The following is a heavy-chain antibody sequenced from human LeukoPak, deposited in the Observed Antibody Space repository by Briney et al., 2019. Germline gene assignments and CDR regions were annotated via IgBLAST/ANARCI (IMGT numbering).Heavy chain of an antibody. J-gene: IGHJ4*02. CDR3: ARGHGWVDY. CDR2: INHSGST. CDR1: GGSFSGYY. V-gene: IGHV4-34*01. D-gene: IGHD6-19*01. Sequence: PSETLSLTCAVYGGSFSGYYWSWIRQPPGKGLEWIGEINHSGSTNYNPSLKSRVTISVDTSKNQFSLKLSSVTAADTAVYYCARGHGWVDYWGQGTLVTVSS.